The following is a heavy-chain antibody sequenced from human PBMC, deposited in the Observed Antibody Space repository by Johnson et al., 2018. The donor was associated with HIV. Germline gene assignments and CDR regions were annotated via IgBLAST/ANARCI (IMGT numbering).Heavy chain of an antibody. J-gene: IGHJ3*02. CDR3: AKDRFRVGTTMAESGAFDI. V-gene: IGHV3-23*04. CDR1: GFTFSSYA. CDR2: ISNSGGDT. D-gene: IGHD5-18*01. Sequence: VQLVESGGGVVQPGRSLRLSCAASGFTFSSYAMSWVRQAPGKGLEWVSTISNSGGDTYYADSVKGRFTISRDNSKNTLYLQMNSLRAEDTAVYYCAKDRFRVGTTMAESGAFDIWGQGTMVTVSS.